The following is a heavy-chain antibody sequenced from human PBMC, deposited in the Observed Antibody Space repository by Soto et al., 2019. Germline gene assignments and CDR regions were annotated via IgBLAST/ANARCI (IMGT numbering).Heavy chain of an antibody. Sequence: SETLSLTCAVYGRSFSGYYWSWIRQPPGKGLEWIGEINHSGSTNYNPSLKSRVTISVDTSKNQFSLKLSSVTAADTAVYYCAKGIAARRRAYYYYYGMDVWGQGTTVTVSS. CDR3: AKGIAARRRAYYYYYGMDV. V-gene: IGHV4-34*01. CDR1: GRSFSGYY. CDR2: INHSGST. J-gene: IGHJ6*02. D-gene: IGHD6-6*01.